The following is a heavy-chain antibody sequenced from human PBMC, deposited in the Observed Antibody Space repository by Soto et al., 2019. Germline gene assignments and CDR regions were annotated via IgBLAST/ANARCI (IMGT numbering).Heavy chain of an antibody. J-gene: IGHJ4*02. CDR3: ARLQYSSGWSFFDY. D-gene: IGHD6-19*01. CDR2: RYDDGST. CDR1: GDSIRNRNYY. Sequence: PSETLSLTCAVFGDSIRNRNYYWAWIRQPPGKGLEWIVSRYDDGSTFYNPSLKGRVTISVDTSKNQFSLKLSSVTAADTAVYYCARLQYSSGWSFFDYWGQGTLVTVSS. V-gene: IGHV4-39*07.